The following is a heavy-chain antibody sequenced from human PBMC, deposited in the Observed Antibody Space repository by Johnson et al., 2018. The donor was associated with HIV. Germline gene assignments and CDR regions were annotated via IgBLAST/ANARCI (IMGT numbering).Heavy chain of an antibody. D-gene: IGHD4-23*01. J-gene: IGHJ3*02. Sequence: VQLVESGGGVVQPGGSLRLSCAASGFTFSSYWLNWVRQAPGKGLERVANIKQDGSAKYYVDSVKGRFTISSDNAKNSLYLPMNSLRAEDTAVYYCARAPRWFNVFDIWGQGTMVTVSS. CDR2: IKQDGSAK. CDR1: GFTFSSYW. V-gene: IGHV3-7*05. CDR3: ARAPRWFNVFDI.